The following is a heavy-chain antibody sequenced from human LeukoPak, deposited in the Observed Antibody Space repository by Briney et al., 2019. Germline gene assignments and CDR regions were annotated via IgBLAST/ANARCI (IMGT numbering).Heavy chain of an antibody. V-gene: IGHV3-30*02. D-gene: IGHD3-9*01. CDR3: AKDDILTGYNLDY. CDR1: GFTFSIYT. Sequence: GGSLRLSCATSGFTFSIYTVNWVRQAPGKGLEWVAFIRHDGSDKYYADSVKGRFTISRDNSKNTLYLQMNSLRTEDTAVYYCAKDDILTGYNLDYWGQGTLVTVSS. CDR2: IRHDGSDK. J-gene: IGHJ4*02.